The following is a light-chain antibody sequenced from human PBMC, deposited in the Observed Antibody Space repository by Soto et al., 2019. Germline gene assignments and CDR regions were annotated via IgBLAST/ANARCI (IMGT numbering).Light chain of an antibody. CDR2: GAS. J-gene: IGKJ4*01. V-gene: IGKV3-15*01. Sequence: EIVMTQSPASLSVSPGERVTLSCRASQSISTELAWYQQKPGQPPRLLIYGASTRATGIPARFSGSGSGTECTLTISYLQSEDFAVYYCQQYNRWPPLTFGGGTKVEIK. CDR1: QSISTE. CDR3: QQYNRWPPLT.